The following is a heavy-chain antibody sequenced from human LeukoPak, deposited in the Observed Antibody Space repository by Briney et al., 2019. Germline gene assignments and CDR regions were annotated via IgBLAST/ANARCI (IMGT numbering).Heavy chain of an antibody. CDR2: ISTYNGNT. D-gene: IGHD6-13*01. Sequence: ASVKVSCKASGHTFTTYSISWVRQAPGHGLEWMGWISTYNGNTNYAQKFQGRVTMTTDTSTSIVCMELRSLRSDDTAVYYCAREEGAPIAAANVWGLGTMVTVSS. J-gene: IGHJ3*01. CDR1: GHTFTTYS. CDR3: AREEGAPIAAANV. V-gene: IGHV1-18*01.